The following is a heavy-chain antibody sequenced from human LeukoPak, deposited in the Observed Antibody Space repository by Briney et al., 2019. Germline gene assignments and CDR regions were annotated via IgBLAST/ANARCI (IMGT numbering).Heavy chain of an antibody. Sequence: SETLSLTCTVSGGSISSYYWSWIRQPPGKGLEWIGYIYYSGSTNYNPSLKSRVTISVDTSKNQFSLKLSSVTAADTAVYYCARLGYSGYDALAPLGRPPNKNWFDPWGQGTLVTVSS. J-gene: IGHJ5*02. D-gene: IGHD5-12*01. V-gene: IGHV4-59*08. CDR2: IYYSGST. CDR3: ARLGYSGYDALAPLGRPPNKNWFDP. CDR1: GGSISSYY.